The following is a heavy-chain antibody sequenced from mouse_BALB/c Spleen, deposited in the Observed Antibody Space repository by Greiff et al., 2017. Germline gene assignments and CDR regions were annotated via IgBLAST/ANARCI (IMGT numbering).Heavy chain of an antibody. Sequence: QVQLKESGAELAKPGASVKMSCKASGYTFTSYWMHWVKQRPGQGLEWIGYINPSTGYTEYNQKFKDKATLTADKSSSTAYMQLSSLTSEDSAVYYCARSYGYDAMDYWGQGTSVTVSS. CDR3: ARSYGYDAMDY. V-gene: IGHV1-7*01. CDR1: GYTFTSYW. D-gene: IGHD1-2*01. CDR2: INPSTGYT. J-gene: IGHJ4*01.